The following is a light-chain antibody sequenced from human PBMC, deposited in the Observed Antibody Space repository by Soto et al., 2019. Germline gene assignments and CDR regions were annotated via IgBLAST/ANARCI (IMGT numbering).Light chain of an antibody. CDR1: QVISTS. Sequence: IQLPQSPSFLSPSIGESVTITCRASQVISTSLAWYQVKPGKAPKLLIYAASTLESGVPSRFSATVSGTEFSLTITSLQPEDFATYYCQQLLSYPITFGQGTRLEIK. J-gene: IGKJ5*01. V-gene: IGKV1-9*01. CDR2: AAS. CDR3: QQLLSYPIT.